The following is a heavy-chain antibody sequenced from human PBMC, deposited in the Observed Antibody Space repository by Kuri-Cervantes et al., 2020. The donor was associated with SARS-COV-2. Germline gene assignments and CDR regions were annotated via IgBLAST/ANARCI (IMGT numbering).Heavy chain of an antibody. Sequence: GESLKISCATSGFTFSSYAMSWVRQAPGKGLEWDSAISGSGGSTYYADSVMGRFNISRDNSKKTLYLQINSLRAEDTAVYYCAKDISSGYYFDAFDIWGQGTMVTVSS. CDR3: AKDISSGYYFDAFDI. CDR2: ISGSGGST. V-gene: IGHV3-23*01. CDR1: GFTFSSYA. D-gene: IGHD3-22*01. J-gene: IGHJ3*02.